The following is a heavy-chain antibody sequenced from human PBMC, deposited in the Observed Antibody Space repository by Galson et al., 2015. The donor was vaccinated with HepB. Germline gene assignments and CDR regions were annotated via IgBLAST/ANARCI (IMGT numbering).Heavy chain of an antibody. D-gene: IGHD6-25*01. V-gene: IGHV3-33*01. J-gene: IGHJ4*01. Sequence: SLRLSCAVSGFTFNRYGMHWVRQAPGKGLEWVALTWANGSNRYYSNSVMGRFTISRDNSKNTLYLEMNSLRAEDTAVYYCVREMAIAAPASFDLWGHGTLVTVSS. CDR1: GFTFNRYG. CDR3: VREMAIAAPASFDL. CDR2: TWANGSNR.